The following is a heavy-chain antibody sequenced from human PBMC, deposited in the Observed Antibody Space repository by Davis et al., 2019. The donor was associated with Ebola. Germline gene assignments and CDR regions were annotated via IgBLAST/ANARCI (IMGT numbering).Heavy chain of an antibody. CDR3: AGLYGDYRSYYYGMDV. CDR1: GGTFSSYA. D-gene: IGHD4-17*01. J-gene: IGHJ6*02. CDR2: IIPIFGTA. Sequence: SVKVSCKASGGTFSSYAISWVRQAPGQGLEWMGGIIPIFGTANYAQKFQGRVTITADESTSTAYMELSSLRSEDTAVYYCAGLYGDYRSYYYGMDVWGQGTTVTVSS. V-gene: IGHV1-69*13.